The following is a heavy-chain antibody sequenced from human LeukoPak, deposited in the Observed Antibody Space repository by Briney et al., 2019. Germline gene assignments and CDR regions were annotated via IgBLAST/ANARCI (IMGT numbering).Heavy chain of an antibody. J-gene: IGHJ4*02. Sequence: PGGSLRLSCAASGFTFSSYSMNWVRQAPGKGLEWVSYISSSSSTIYYADSVKGRFTISRDNAKNSLYLQMNSLRAEDTAVYYCARDVLAATGPFWGQGTLVTVSS. D-gene: IGHD6-13*01. CDR3: ARDVLAATGPF. CDR2: ISSSSSTI. V-gene: IGHV3-48*01. CDR1: GFTFSSYS.